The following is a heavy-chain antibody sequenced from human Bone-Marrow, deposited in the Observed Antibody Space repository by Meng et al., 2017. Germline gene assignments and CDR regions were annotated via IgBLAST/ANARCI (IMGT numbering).Heavy chain of an antibody. CDR1: GFIFNNYA. Sequence: GESLKISCAASGFIFNNYAMNWVRQAPGKGLEWVSAISENGGATYYVDSVKGRFTVSRDNSESTLFLQMNTLRDDDTAVYYCAKGRGATYHWHFDLWGRGTLVTVSS. CDR2: ISENGGAT. J-gene: IGHJ2*01. V-gene: IGHV3-23*01. CDR3: AKGRGATYHWHFDL. D-gene: IGHD5-12*01.